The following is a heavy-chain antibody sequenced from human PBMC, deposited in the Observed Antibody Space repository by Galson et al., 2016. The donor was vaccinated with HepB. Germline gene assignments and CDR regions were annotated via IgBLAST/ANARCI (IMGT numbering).Heavy chain of an antibody. CDR3: ARDYYGNSNFATGMDV. CDR2: ISSSSRTI. CDR1: GFTFSSYN. J-gene: IGHJ6*02. Sequence: SLRLSCAASGFTFSSYNMEWVRQAPGKGLEWVSYISSSSRTIYYADPVKGRFTISRDNFKNTLYLQMNSLRHEDTAVYYCARDYYGNSNFATGMDVWGQGTTVTVAS. D-gene: IGHD2-15*01. V-gene: IGHV3-48*02.